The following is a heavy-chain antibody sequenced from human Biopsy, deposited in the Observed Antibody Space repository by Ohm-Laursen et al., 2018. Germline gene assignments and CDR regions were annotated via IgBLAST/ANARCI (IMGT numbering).Heavy chain of an antibody. V-gene: IGHV3-23*01. CDR3: ARAGPYYSDF. J-gene: IGHJ4*02. CDR2: IGSDARST. Sequence: SLRLSCTASGFTFSNAWMGWVRQAPGKGLECVSSIGSDARSTLYADSVQGRFTISRDNSKNTLYLQVDNLRAEDTALYYCARAGPYYSDFWGQGTLVTVSS. CDR1: GFTFSNAW.